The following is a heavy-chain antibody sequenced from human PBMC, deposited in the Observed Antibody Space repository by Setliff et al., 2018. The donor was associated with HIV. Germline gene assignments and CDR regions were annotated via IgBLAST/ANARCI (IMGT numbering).Heavy chain of an antibody. CDR1: GGSFSGYF. CDR2: INHSGDT. D-gene: IGHD3-22*01. Sequence: PSETLSLTCAVYGGSFSGYFWTWIRQPPQKRLEWIGEINHSGDTNYNPSLKSRVTISIDTSNNQFSLKLSSVTAADTAMYYCARVGDFFDSSDYYSVLDAFGIWGQGTMVTVSS. J-gene: IGHJ3*02. CDR3: ARVGDFFDSSDYYSVLDAFGI. V-gene: IGHV4-34*01.